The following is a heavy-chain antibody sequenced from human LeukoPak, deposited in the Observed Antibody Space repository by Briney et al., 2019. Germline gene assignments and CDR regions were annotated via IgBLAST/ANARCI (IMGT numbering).Heavy chain of an antibody. Sequence: PSETLSLTCTVSGGSISTYYWSWIRQPPGKGLGWIGYVYYTGSTNYNPSLKSRVTISVDTSKNQFSLKLTSVTAADTAVYYCARATGITAVGIYYYYYMDVWGKGTTVTVSS. CDR1: GGSISTYY. V-gene: IGHV4-59*01. J-gene: IGHJ6*03. D-gene: IGHD6-13*01. CDR3: ARATGITAVGIYYYYYMDV. CDR2: VYYTGST.